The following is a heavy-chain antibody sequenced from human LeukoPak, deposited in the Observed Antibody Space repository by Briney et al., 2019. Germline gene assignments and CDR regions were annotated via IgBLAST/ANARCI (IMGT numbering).Heavy chain of an antibody. CDR2: ISSNGGIT. CDR3: VKDKYPVVVAATLDY. V-gene: IGHV3-64D*09. J-gene: IGHJ4*02. Sequence: GGSLRLSCSASGFTFSNYAMHWVRQAPEKGLEYVSDISSNGGITYYADSVKGRFTVSRDNSKNMLYLQMNSLRAEDTAVYYCVKDKYPVVVAATLDYWGQGIPVTVSS. D-gene: IGHD2-15*01. CDR1: GFTFSNYA.